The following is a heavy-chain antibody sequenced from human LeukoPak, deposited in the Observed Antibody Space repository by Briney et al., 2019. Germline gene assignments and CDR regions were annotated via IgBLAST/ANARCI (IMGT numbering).Heavy chain of an antibody. Sequence: PGGSLRLSCAASGFTFSNYEMNWVRQAPGKGLEWVSYISTSGSTIYYADSVEGRFTISRDNAKNSLYLQMNSLRAEDTAVYYRARDGPAYYDSSGYSDYWGRGILVTVSS. CDR1: GFTFSNYE. D-gene: IGHD3-22*01. V-gene: IGHV3-48*03. CDR2: ISTSGSTI. J-gene: IGHJ4*02. CDR3: ARDGPAYYDSSGYSDY.